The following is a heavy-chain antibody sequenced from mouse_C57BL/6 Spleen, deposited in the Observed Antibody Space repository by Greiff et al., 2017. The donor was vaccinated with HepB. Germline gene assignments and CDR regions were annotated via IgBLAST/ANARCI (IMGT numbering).Heavy chain of an antibody. CDR1: GYAFSSSW. CDR3: SRYITTVVAYYFDY. V-gene: IGHV1-82*01. D-gene: IGHD1-1*01. Sequence: VQLQQSGPELVKPGASVKISCKASGYAFSSSWMNWVKQRPGKGLEWIGRIYPGDGDTNYNGKFKGKATLTADKSSSTAYMQLSSLTYEDSAVYFCSRYITTVVAYYFDYWGQGTTLAVSS. CDR2: IYPGDGDT. J-gene: IGHJ2*01.